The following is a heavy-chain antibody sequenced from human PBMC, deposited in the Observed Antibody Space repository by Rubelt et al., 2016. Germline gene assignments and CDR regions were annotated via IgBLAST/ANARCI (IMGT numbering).Heavy chain of an antibody. CDR1: GFTFSNYG. J-gene: IGHJ5*02. V-gene: IGHV3-30*02. CDR3: ATRGS. D-gene: IGHD5-12*01. Sequence: QVQLVESGGGVVQPGGSLRLSCAASGFTFSNYGMHWVRQAPGRGLEWVAFIRFDGSNKYYADSVKGRFTISRDTSKNTLYLQMNSLRVEDTAVYYCATRGSWGQGTLVTVSS. CDR2: IRFDGSNK.